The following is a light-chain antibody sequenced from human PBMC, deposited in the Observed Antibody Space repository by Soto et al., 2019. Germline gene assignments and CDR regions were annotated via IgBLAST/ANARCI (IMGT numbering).Light chain of an antibody. J-gene: IGKJ4*01. CDR2: DAT. V-gene: IGKV3-11*01. Sequence: EIVLTQSPVTLSLSRGDTATLSCRASQSVVRYVAWYQQKPGQAPRLLIYDATIRASGIPARFSGSGSGTDFSLTISSLEPEDFAVYYCQQRYHWPPLTFGGGTKVEVK. CDR3: QQRYHWPPLT. CDR1: QSVVRY.